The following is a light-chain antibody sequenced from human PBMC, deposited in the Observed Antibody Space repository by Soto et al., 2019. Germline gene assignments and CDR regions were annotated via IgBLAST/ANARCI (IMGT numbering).Light chain of an antibody. CDR1: NIRNKS. Sequence: SYELTPPPSVSVAPGQTARITCGGNNIRNKSVQWYQQKPGQAPVVVVYDDTNRPSGIPERFSGSNSGNTATLTISRVEAGDEADYYCQVWDSSSDHWVFGGVTKVTVL. J-gene: IGLJ3*02. V-gene: IGLV3-21*02. CDR2: DDT. CDR3: QVWDSSSDHWV.